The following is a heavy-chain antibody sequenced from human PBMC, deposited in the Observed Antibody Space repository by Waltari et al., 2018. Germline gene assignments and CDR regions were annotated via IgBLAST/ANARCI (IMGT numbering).Heavy chain of an antibody. Sequence: EWVEDVDYSVDTYYDPSFMCRVTVSVDTSRNPCSLTLSSVRAADTAVYYCARHWSGSGTYYSRVTLFDYWGQGTLVTVSS. CDR3: ARHWSGSGTYYSRVTLFDY. V-gene: IGHV4-39*01. J-gene: IGHJ4*02. D-gene: IGHD3-10*01. CDR2: VDYSVDT.